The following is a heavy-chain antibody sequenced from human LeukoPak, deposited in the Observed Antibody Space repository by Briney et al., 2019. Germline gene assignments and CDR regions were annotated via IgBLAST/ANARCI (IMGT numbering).Heavy chain of an antibody. Sequence: GGSLRLSCAASGFTFDDYAMRWARQAPGEGIEWVSFISWDGGSTYYAHSVKGRFTISRDNSKNSLYLQMNSLRAEDTALYYCAKGDCSSTSSCEYYFDYWGQGTLVTVSS. J-gene: IGHJ4*02. CDR2: ISWDGGST. CDR1: GFTFDDYA. D-gene: IGHD2-2*01. CDR3: AKGDCSSTSSCEYYFDY. V-gene: IGHV3-43D*04.